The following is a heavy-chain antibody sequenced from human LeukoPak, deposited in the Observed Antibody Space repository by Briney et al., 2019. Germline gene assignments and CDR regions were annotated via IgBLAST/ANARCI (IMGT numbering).Heavy chain of an antibody. CDR1: GFTFSSYE. V-gene: IGHV3-48*03. D-gene: IGHD1-14*01. CDR3: ARDQGYTGGFDY. J-gene: IGHJ4*02. Sequence: GGSLGLSCAASGFTFSSYEMNWVRQAPGKGLEWVSYISSSGSTIYYADSVKGRFTISRDNAKNSLYLQMNSLRAEDTAVYYCARDQGYTGGFDYWGQGTLVTVSS. CDR2: ISSSGSTI.